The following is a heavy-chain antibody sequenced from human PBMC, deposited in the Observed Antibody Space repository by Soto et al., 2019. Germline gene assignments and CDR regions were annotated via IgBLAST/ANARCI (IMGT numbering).Heavy chain of an antibody. V-gene: IGHV1-18*04. CDR3: ARAARPPYYYGMDV. CDR2: ISAYNGNT. CDR1: GYTFTSYG. J-gene: IGHJ6*02. Sequence: GASVKVSCKASGYTFTSYGISWVRQAPGQGLEWMGWISAYNGNTNYAQKLQGRVTMTTDTSTSTAYMELRSLSSDDTAVYYCARAARPPYYYGMDVWGQGTTVTVSS.